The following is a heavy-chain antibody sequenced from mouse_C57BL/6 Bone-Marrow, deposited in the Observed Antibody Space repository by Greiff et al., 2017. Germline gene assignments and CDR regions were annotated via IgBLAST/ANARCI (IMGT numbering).Heavy chain of an antibody. V-gene: IGHV3-6*01. CDR2: ISYDGSN. CDR1: GYSITSGYY. J-gene: IGHJ4*01. CDR3: ARGGCDYHAMDY. Sequence: EVKLEESGPGLVKPSQSLSLTCSVTGYSITSGYYWNWIRQFPGNKLEWMGYISYDGSNNYNPSLKNRISITRDTSKNQFFLKLNSVTTEDTATYYCARGGCDYHAMDYWGQGTSVTVSS.